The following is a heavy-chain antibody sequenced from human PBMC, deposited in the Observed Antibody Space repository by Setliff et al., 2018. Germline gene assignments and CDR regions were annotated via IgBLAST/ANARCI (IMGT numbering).Heavy chain of an antibody. D-gene: IGHD4-4*01. J-gene: IGHJ6*03. CDR3: ARGRPTANPYYYYYMDV. CDR2: IIPIFGTT. CDR1: GGTFSNYD. Sequence: SVKVSCKASGGTFSNYDISWVRQAPGQGLEWMGGIIPIFGTTNYAQKFQGRVTITRDTSASTVYMDLSSLRSDDMAVYYCARGRPTANPYYYYYMDVWGKGTTVTVSS. V-gene: IGHV1-69*05.